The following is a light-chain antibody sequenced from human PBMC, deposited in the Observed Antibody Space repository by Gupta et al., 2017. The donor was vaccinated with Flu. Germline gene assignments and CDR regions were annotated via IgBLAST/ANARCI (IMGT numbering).Light chain of an antibody. J-gene: IGKJ2*04. V-gene: IGKV1-39*01. CDR1: QSISSY. CDR3: QQSDSTPCS. Sequence: DIQMTQSPSSLSASVGDRVTITCRASQSISSYLNWYQQKPGKAPKLLIYAASSLQSGVPSRFSGSGSGTDFTPTISSLQPEDFATYYCQQSDSTPCSFGQGTKLEIK. CDR2: AAS.